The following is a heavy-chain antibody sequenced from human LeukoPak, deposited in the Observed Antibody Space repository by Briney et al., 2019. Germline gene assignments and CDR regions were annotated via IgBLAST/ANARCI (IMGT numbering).Heavy chain of an antibody. Sequence: GGSLRLSCAASGFTFSSYCMSWVREAPGKGLEWVANIKQDGSEKYYVDSVKGRFTISRDNAKNSLYLQMNSLRAEDTAVYYCARIQYSSSWYGNYYYYYMDVWGKGTTVTVSS. V-gene: IGHV3-7*01. CDR1: GFTFSSYC. D-gene: IGHD6-13*01. J-gene: IGHJ6*03. CDR2: IKQDGSEK. CDR3: ARIQYSSSWYGNYYYYYMDV.